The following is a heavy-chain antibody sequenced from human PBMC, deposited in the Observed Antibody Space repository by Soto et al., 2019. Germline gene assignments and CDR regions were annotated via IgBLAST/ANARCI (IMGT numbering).Heavy chain of an antibody. Sequence: ASVNVSCKASGYTFTSYGISWVRQAPGQGLEWMGWISAYNGNTNYAQKLQGRVTMTTDTSTSTAYMELRSLRSDDTAVYYCARRDVLMVYAIDNWFDPWGQGTLVTVSS. V-gene: IGHV1-18*01. D-gene: IGHD2-8*01. J-gene: IGHJ5*02. CDR1: GYTFTSYG. CDR2: ISAYNGNT. CDR3: ARRDVLMVYAIDNWFDP.